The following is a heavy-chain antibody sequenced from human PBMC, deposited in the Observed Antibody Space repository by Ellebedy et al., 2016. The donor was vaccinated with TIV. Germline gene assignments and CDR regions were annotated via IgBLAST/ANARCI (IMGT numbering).Heavy chain of an antibody. V-gene: IGHV5-51*01. CDR1: GYSFISYW. Sequence: GESLKISCKCSGYSFISYWIGWVRQMPGKGLEWMGYIYPGDSDTRYSPSFQGQVTISVDKSISTAYLQWSSLKASDTAIYYCARGDRGSGWYWDKWGQGTLVTVSS. J-gene: IGHJ4*02. D-gene: IGHD6-19*01. CDR3: ARGDRGSGWYWDK. CDR2: IYPGDSDT.